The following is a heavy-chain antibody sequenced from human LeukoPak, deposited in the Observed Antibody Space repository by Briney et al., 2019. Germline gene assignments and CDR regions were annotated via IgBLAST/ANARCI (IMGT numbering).Heavy chain of an antibody. CDR2: ISWNSGSI. D-gene: IGHD5-24*01. J-gene: IGHJ3*02. V-gene: IGHV3-9*01. Sequence: GGSLRLSCAASGFTFDDYAMHWVRQAPGKGLEWVSGISWNSGSIGYADSVKGRFTISRDNAKNSLYLQMNSLRAEDTTLYYCANGVEMATIGYDAFDIWGQGTMVTVSS. CDR1: GFTFDDYA. CDR3: ANGVEMATIGYDAFDI.